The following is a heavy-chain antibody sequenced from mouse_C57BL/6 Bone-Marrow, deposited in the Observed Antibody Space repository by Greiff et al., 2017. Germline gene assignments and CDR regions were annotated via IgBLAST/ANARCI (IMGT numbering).Heavy chain of an antibody. V-gene: IGHV1-7*01. CDR2: INPSSGYT. CDR3: ARSYYDVSSHDYYAMDY. D-gene: IGHD1-1*01. J-gene: IGHJ4*01. Sequence: VQLQQSGAELAKPGASVKLSCKASGYTFTSYWMHWVKQRPGQGLEWIGYINPSSGYTKYNQKFKDKATLTADKSSSTAYMQLSSLTYEDSAVYYCARSYYDVSSHDYYAMDYWGQGTSVTVSS. CDR1: GYTFTSYW.